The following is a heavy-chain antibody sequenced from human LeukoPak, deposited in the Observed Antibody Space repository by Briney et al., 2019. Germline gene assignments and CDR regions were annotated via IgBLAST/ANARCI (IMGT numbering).Heavy chain of an antibody. J-gene: IGHJ4*02. D-gene: IGHD3-9*01. V-gene: IGHV1-46*01. CDR1: GYTFTSYY. CDR2: INPSGGST. CDR3: ARGYYDILTGYYRYYFDY. Sequence: ASVKVSCKASGYTFTSYYMHWVQQAPGQGLEWMGIINPSGGSTSYAQKFQGRVTMTRDTSTSTVYMELSSLRSEDTAVYYCARGYYDILTGYYRYYFDYWGQGTLVTVSS.